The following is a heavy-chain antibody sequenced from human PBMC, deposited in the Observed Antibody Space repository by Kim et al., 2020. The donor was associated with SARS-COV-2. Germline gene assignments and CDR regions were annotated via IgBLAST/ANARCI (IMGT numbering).Heavy chain of an antibody. CDR2: ISGSGDST. CDR1: GFTFSSYA. J-gene: IGHJ4*02. D-gene: IGHD2-2*01. V-gene: IGHV3-23*01. CDR3: AKDGTVVPNYYFDY. Sequence: GGSLRLSCVASGFTFSSYAMGWVRQAPGKGLEWVSAISGSGDSTYYADSVKGRFTISRDNFKNTLYLQMNSLRAEDTARYYCAKDGTVVPNYYFDYWGQGTLVTVSS.